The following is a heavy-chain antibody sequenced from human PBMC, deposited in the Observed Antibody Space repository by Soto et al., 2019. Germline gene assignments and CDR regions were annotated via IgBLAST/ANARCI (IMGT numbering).Heavy chain of an antibody. CDR1: GGSISTGDYY. CDR2: IHNGGST. Sequence: QVQLQESGPGLVKPSQTLSLTCTVSGVSGGSISTGDYYWSWIRQPPGKGLEWIGYIHNGGSTYYDPSLESRPTISLVTSKNQFSLKLTSVTAAYTAVYFCARGDSSGGRTSRCFALCGQGTLVTVSS. V-gene: IGHV4-30-4*01. D-gene: IGHD2-2*01. J-gene: IGHJ4*02. CDR3: ARGDSSGGRTSRCFAL.